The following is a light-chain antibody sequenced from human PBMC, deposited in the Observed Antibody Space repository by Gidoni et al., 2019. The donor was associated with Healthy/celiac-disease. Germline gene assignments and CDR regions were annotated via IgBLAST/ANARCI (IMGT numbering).Light chain of an antibody. V-gene: IGKV1-39*01. CDR2: AAA. Sequence: DIQMTQSPSSLSASVGDRVTITCRASQSISSYLNWYKQKPGKAPKLLIDAAASLQSGVPSRFSGSGSGTDFTLTISSLKPEDFATYDCQQSYSTPFTFGPGTKVEIK. CDR3: QQSYSTPFT. CDR1: QSISSY. J-gene: IGKJ3*01.